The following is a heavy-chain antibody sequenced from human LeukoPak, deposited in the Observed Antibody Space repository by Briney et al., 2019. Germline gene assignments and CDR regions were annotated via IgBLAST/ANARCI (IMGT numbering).Heavy chain of an antibody. J-gene: IGHJ4*02. V-gene: IGHV4-34*01. CDR3: ARLRGSSSDFDY. CDR1: GGSFSGYY. CDR2: INHSGST. D-gene: IGHD6-6*01. Sequence: SETLSLTCAVYGGSFSGYYWSWIRQPPGKGLEWIGEINHSGSTNYNPSLKSRVTISVDTSKNQFSLKLSSVTAADTAVYYCARLRGSSSDFDYWGQGTLVTVSS.